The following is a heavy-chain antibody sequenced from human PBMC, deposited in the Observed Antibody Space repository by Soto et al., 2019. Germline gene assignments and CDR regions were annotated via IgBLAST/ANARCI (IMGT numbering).Heavy chain of an antibody. D-gene: IGHD4-17*01. CDR1: GGSISSGGYY. CDR2: IYYSGST. J-gene: IGHJ4*02. CDR3: VRSYQSTGTAFYY. Sequence: SETLSLTCTVSGGSISSGGYYWSWIRQHPGKGLEWIGYIYYSGSTYYNPSLKSRVTISVDTSKNQFSLKLSSVTAADTAVYYCVRSYQSTGTAFYYWGQRNLVTVSS. V-gene: IGHV4-31*03.